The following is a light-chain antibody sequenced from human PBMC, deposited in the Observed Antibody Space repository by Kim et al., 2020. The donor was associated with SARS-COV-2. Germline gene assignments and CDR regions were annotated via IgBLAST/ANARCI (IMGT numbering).Light chain of an antibody. V-gene: IGKV1-33*01. CDR3: QQYDNLPLT. CDR2: DEF. Sequence: DIQMTQSPSSLSASVGDRVTTTCQASQDISNYLNWYQQKPEKAPKLLIYDEFNLETGVRSRFSGSGSGTYFTYTISSLQPEDIATYYCQQYDNLPLTFGGGTKVHTK. CDR1: QDISNY. J-gene: IGKJ4*01.